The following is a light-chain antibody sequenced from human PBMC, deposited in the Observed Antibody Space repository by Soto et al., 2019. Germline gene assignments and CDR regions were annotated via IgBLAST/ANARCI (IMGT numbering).Light chain of an antibody. CDR3: QQYGSSPLT. CDR1: QSVKSSY. Sequence: EIVLTQSPGTLSLSPGERATLSCRASQSVKSSYLAWYQQKPGQPPRLLIYGASTRATGIPDRFIGSGSATDFTLTITRMEPEDVAVFYCQQYGSSPLTFGGGSKVEIK. J-gene: IGKJ4*01. V-gene: IGKV3-20*01. CDR2: GAS.